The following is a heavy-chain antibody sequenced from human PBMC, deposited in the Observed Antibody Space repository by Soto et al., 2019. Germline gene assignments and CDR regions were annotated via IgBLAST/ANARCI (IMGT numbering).Heavy chain of an antibody. CDR2: IYYSGST. D-gene: IGHD2-15*01. V-gene: IGHV4-59*01. J-gene: IGHJ6*02. Sequence: PSETLSLTCTVSGGSISSYYWSWIRQPPGKGLEWIGYIYYSGSTNYNPSLKSRVTISVDTSKNQFSLKLSSVTAADTAVYYCARALPVGYCSGGSCYPPLYGMEVWGQGTTVTGSS. CDR1: GGSISSYY. CDR3: ARALPVGYCSGGSCYPPLYGMEV.